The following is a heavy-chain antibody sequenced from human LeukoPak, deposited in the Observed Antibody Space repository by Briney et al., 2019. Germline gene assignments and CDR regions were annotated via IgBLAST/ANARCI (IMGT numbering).Heavy chain of an antibody. CDR3: ARHERDVSLDHAFDI. CDR2: IYYSGSN. CDR1: GGSISSYS. V-gene: IGHV4-59*08. D-gene: IGHD5-24*01. J-gene: IGHJ3*02. Sequence: PSETLSLTCTISGGSISSYSWSWIRQPPGKGLEWIGCIYYSGSNSYNPSLKSRVTILVDTSNNQFSLKLRSVTAADTAVYYCARHERDVSLDHAFDIWGQGTMVTVSS.